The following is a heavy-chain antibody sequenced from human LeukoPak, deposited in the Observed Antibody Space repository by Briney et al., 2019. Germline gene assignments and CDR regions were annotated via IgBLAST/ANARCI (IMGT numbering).Heavy chain of an antibody. D-gene: IGHD6-19*01. CDR2: IHYSGST. J-gene: IGHJ6*03. Sequence: PSETLSLTCTVSGASISSSNYYWGWIRQPPGKGLEWIGSIHYSGSTYYNPSLKSRVIISVDTSKNQFSLKLSSVTAADMAVYYCARAGIAVAGLTRPYYMDVWGKGTTVTISS. V-gene: IGHV4-39*07. CDR1: GASISSSNYY. CDR3: ARAGIAVAGLTRPYYMDV.